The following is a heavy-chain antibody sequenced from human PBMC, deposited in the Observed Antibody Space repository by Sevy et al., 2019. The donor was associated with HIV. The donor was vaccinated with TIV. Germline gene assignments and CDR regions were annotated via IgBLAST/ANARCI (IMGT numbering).Heavy chain of an antibody. D-gene: IGHD3-3*01. CDR3: ARSGGITIFGVAFDAFDI. Sequence: SETLSLTCTVSGGSISSYYWSWIRQPPGKGLEWIGYIYYSGSTNYNPSLKSRVTISVDTSKNQFSLKLSSVTAAGTAVYYCARSGGITIFGVAFDAFDIWGQGTMVTVSS. CDR1: GGSISSYY. J-gene: IGHJ3*02. V-gene: IGHV4-59*01. CDR2: IYYSGST.